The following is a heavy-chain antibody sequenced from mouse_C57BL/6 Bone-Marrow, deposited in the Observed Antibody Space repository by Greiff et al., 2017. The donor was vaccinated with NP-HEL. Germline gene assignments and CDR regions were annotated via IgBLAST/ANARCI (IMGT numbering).Heavy chain of an antibody. D-gene: IGHD2-4*01. CDR2: IYPGSGST. CDR1: GYTFTSYW. Sequence: QVQLKQPGAELVRPGASVKMSCKASGYTFTSYWITWVKQRPGQGLEWIGDIYPGSGSTNYNEKFKSKATLTVDTSSSTAYMQLSSLTSEDSAVYYCARGGYYDYDGPNVWGTGTTVTVSS. J-gene: IGHJ1*03. CDR3: ARGGYYDYDGPNV. V-gene: IGHV1-55*01.